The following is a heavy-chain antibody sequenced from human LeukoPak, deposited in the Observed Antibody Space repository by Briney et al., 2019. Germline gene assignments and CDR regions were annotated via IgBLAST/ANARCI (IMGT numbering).Heavy chain of an antibody. CDR2: ISGSGGST. Sequence: GGTLRLSCAASGFTFSSYGMSWVRQAPGKGLEWVSAISGSGGSTYYADSVKGRFTISRDNSKNTLYLQMNSLRAEDTAVYYCAKRWYYDILTGYPTGFDLWGRGTLVTVSS. J-gene: IGHJ2*01. V-gene: IGHV3-23*01. D-gene: IGHD3-9*01. CDR3: AKRWYYDILTGYPTGFDL. CDR1: GFTFSSYG.